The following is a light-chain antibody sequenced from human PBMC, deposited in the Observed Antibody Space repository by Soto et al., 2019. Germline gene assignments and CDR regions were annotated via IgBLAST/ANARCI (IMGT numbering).Light chain of an antibody. CDR3: SSYTTSNTRQIV. CDR1: SSDVGGYNY. Sequence: QSVLTQPASVSGSPGQSITISCTGTSSDVGGYNYVSWYQHHPGKAPKLLIYDVSNRPSGVSNRFSGSKSDNTASLTISGLQPEDEADYYCSSYTTSNTRQIVFGT. J-gene: IGLJ1*01. V-gene: IGLV2-14*03. CDR2: DVS.